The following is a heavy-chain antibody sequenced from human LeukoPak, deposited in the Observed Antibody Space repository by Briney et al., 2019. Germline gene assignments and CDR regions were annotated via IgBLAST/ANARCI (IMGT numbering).Heavy chain of an antibody. CDR1: GFTFSSYA. CDR2: ISSNGGST. D-gene: IGHD3-16*01. CDR3: ARSRGEEYFDY. J-gene: IGHJ4*02. V-gene: IGHV3-64*01. Sequence: PGGSLRLSCAASGFTFSSYAMHWVRQAPGKGLEYVSAISSNGGSTYYANSVKGRFTISRDNSKNTLYLQMGSLRAEDTAVYYCARSRGEEYFDYWGQGTLVTVSS.